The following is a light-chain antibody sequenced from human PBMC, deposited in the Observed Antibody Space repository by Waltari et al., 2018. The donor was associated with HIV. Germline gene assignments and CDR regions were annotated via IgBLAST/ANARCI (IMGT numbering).Light chain of an antibody. V-gene: IGLV2-8*01. CDR2: EVN. CDR3: SSYAGSAVV. Sequence: QSALTQPPSASGSRGQSVTISCTGTSSDVGAYNYVSWYQQYPGMAPKLIIYEVNKRPSGVPDRFSGSKSGNTASLTVSGLQAEDEADFYCSSYAGSAVVFGGGTNLTVL. J-gene: IGLJ2*01. CDR1: SSDVGAYNY.